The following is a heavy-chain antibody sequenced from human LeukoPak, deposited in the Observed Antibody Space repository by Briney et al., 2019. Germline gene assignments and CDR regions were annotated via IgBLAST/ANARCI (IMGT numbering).Heavy chain of an antibody. D-gene: IGHD6-13*01. CDR1: GGSFSCHY. Sequence: SETLSLTCAVSGGSFSCHYWSWIRQPPGKGLEWIGEINHSGSTNYNPSLKSRVTISVDTSKNQFSLKLSSVTAADTAVYYCARGVQQLAERGHYYYYYYMDVWGKGTTVTVSS. V-gene: IGHV4-34*01. CDR2: INHSGST. CDR3: ARGVQQLAERGHYYYYYYMDV. J-gene: IGHJ6*03.